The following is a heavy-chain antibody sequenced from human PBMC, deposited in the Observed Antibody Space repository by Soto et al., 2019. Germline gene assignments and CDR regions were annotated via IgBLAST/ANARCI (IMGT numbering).Heavy chain of an antibody. CDR1: GFTFSSYW. D-gene: IGHD4-17*01. Sequence: GGSLRLSCAASGFTFSSYWMHWVRQAPGKGLVWVSRINSDGSSTSYADSVKGRFTISRDNAKNTLYLQMNSLRAEDTAVYYCASSLPEPYGDYLVYYFDYWGQGTLVTVSS. CDR3: ASSLPEPYGDYLVYYFDY. V-gene: IGHV3-74*01. J-gene: IGHJ4*02. CDR2: INSDGSST.